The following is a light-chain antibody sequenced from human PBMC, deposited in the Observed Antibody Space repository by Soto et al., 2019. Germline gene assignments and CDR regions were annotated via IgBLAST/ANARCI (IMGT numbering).Light chain of an antibody. CDR1: QSVSSSY. J-gene: IGKJ1*01. CDR2: GAS. CDR3: QQYGSSRT. V-gene: IGKV3-20*01. Sequence: ENVLTQSPGTLSLSPGERATLSCRARQSVSSSYLAWYQQKPGQAPRPLIYGASSRATGIPDRFSGSGSGTDFTLTISRLEPEDFAVYYCQQYGSSRTFGQGTKVDIK.